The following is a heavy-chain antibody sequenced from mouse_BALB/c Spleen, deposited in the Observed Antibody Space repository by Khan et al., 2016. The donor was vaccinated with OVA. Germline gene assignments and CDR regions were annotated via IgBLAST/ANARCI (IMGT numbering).Heavy chain of an antibody. Sequence: QVQLKESGPGLVAPSQSLSITCTVSGFSLTSYGVGWVRQPPGKSLEWLGVLWGDGSPNYHSALISRLSISTANSTSQVFLKLNSLQTDDTATYYCALYYYGRAWFAYWGQGTLVTGSA. CDR2: LWGDGSP. V-gene: IGHV2-3*01. CDR3: ALYYYGRAWFAY. D-gene: IGHD1-1*01. J-gene: IGHJ3*01. CDR1: GFSLTSYG.